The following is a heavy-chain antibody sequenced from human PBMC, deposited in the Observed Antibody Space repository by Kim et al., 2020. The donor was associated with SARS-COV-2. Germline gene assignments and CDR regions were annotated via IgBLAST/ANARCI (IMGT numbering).Heavy chain of an antibody. J-gene: IGHJ6*02. V-gene: IGHV7-4-1*02. Sequence: GHPKYARRFTGRFVLSVDTSVSTAYLQFSSLRAEDTAVYYCARGSGGMDVWGQGTTVTVSS. CDR2: GHP. CDR3: ARGSGGMDV.